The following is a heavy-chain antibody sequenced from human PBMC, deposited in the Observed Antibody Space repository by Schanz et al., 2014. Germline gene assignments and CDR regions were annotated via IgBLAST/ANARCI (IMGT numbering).Heavy chain of an antibody. D-gene: IGHD3-22*01. CDR2: MIGSGSSV. CDR1: GFTFSIYG. J-gene: IGHJ4*02. CDR3: AKDGRLPYYGTGSDFDY. V-gene: IGHV3-23*01. Sequence: EVKLLESGGGLVQPGGSLRLSCAASGFTFSIYGMSWVRQAPGKGLEWVSRMIGSGSSVFYADSVKGRFTISRDNLKNTVYLQMNSLRAEDTAVYYCAKDGRLPYYGTGSDFDYWGQGTLVAVSS.